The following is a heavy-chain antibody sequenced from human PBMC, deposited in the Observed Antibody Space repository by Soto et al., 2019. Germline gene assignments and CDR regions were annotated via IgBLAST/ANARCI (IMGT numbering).Heavy chain of an antibody. CDR3: ARSFGCGWSGYCDY. Sequence: EVQLLESGGGLVQPGGSLRLSCAASGFTVSSYAMSWVRQAPGKGLEWVSAISGSGGSTYYADSVKGRFTISRDNSKNTRDLQMNSLRAEDTAGHYGARSFGCGWSGYCDYWGQGTLVTVSS. CDR2: ISGSGGST. CDR1: GFTVSSYA. J-gene: IGHJ4*02. D-gene: IGHD6-19*01. V-gene: IGHV3-23*01.